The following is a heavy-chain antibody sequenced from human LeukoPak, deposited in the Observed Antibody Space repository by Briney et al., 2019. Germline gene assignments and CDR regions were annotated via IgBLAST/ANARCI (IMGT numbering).Heavy chain of an antibody. CDR1: GFTLSDYY. CDR2: SSSSGTTI. J-gene: IGHJ6*02. Sequence: GGSLRLSCAASGFTLSDYYMSWIRQAPGKGLEWVSYSSSSGTTIYYADSVKGRFTTSRDNSKNTVYLQMNSLRAEDTAVYFCARDGQQLAPYAMDVWGQGTTVTVSS. V-gene: IGHV3-11*04. CDR3: ARDGQQLAPYAMDV. D-gene: IGHD6-13*01.